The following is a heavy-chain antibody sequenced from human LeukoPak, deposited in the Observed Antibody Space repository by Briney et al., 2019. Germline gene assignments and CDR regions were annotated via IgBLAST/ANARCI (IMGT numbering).Heavy chain of an antibody. D-gene: IGHD6-6*01. V-gene: IGHV3-30*18. CDR1: GFTFSSYG. CDR2: ISYDGSNK. CDR3: AKGAAARPGY. Sequence: GGSLRLSCAASGFTFSSYGMHWVRQAPGKGLEWVAVISYDGSNKYYADSVKGRFTISRDNSKNTLYLQMNSLRAEDTAVYYCAKGAAARPGYWGQGTLVTVSS. J-gene: IGHJ4*02.